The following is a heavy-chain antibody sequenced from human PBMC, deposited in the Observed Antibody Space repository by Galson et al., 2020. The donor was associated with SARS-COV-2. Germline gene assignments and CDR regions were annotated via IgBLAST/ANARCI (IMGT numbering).Heavy chain of an antibody. CDR1: GFTFSGYG. J-gene: IGHJ3*02. CDR2: ISGSGSNT. Sequence: GGSLRLSCAASGFTFSGYGMSWVRQAPGKGLEWVSAISGSGSNTYYADSVKGRFTISRDNSKNTLYLQMHSLRAEDTAVYYCAKEHLRVVVDDAFDIWGQGTMVTVSS. CDR3: AKEHLRVVVDDAFDI. V-gene: IGHV3-23*01. D-gene: IGHD3-22*01.